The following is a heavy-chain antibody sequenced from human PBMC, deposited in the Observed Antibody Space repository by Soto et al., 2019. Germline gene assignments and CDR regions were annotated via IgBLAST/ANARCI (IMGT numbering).Heavy chain of an antibody. CDR2: ISNDGNKK. Sequence: QVQLVESGGGVGQPGRALRLSCAASGFSFSDYAMHWVRQAPGKGLEWVAVISNDGNKKYYADPGKGRFTISRDNSKDTLYLQMHGLRPADTAVFYCVLYLGGVTPPFDYWGPGALGTVSS. CDR1: GFSFSDYA. V-gene: IGHV3-30-3*01. J-gene: IGHJ4*02. CDR3: VLYLGGVTPPFDY. D-gene: IGHD3-16*01.